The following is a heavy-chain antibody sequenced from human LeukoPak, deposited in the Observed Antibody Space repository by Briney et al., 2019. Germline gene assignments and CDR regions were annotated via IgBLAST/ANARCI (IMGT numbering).Heavy chain of an antibody. CDR2: VNSDGSAP. CDR1: GFIFSDYW. J-gene: IGHJ4*02. V-gene: IGHV3-74*03. D-gene: IGHD2-15*01. CDR3: ARSWVGQPPGY. Sequence: GGSLRLSCAASGFIFSDYWMHWVRHTPEKGLMWVSKVNSDGSAPQYAESVKGRFTISRDNAKNTLYLQMNSLRAEDTAVYYCARSWVGQPPGYWGQGTLVTVSS.